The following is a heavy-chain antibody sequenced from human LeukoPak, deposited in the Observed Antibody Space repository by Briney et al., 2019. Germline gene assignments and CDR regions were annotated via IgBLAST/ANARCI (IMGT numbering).Heavy chain of an antibody. CDR2: ISGSGGST. V-gene: IGHV3-23*01. D-gene: IGHD2-15*01. Sequence: GGSLRLSCAASGFTFSSYAMSWVRQAPGKGLEWVSAISGSGGSTYYADSVKGRFTISRDNSKNTLYLQMNSLRAEDTAVYYCAKGRNLGYCSGGSCYPIDYWGQGTLVTVSS. CDR3: AKGRNLGYCSGGSCYPIDY. J-gene: IGHJ4*02. CDR1: GFTFSSYA.